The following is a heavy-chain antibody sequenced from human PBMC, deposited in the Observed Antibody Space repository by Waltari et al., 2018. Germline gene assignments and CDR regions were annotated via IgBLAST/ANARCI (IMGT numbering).Heavy chain of an antibody. D-gene: IGHD1-7*01. V-gene: IGHV3-30*18. Sequence: QVQLVESGGGVVQPGRSLRLSCAASGFTFSSYGMHWVRQAPGKGLEWVAVISYDGSNKYYADSVKGRFTISRDNSKNTLYLQMNSLRAEDTAVYYCAKDRLGWNYMSNWGQGTLVTVSS. CDR3: AKDRLGWNYMSN. CDR2: ISYDGSNK. J-gene: IGHJ4*02. CDR1: GFTFSSYG.